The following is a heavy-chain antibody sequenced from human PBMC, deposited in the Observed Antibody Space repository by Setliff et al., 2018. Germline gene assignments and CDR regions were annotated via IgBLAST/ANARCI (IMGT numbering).Heavy chain of an antibody. V-gene: IGHV3-74*01. CDR3: ARGLMTTLDGGGVIAAAGGMDV. J-gene: IGHJ6*02. Sequence: GGSLRLSCGASGFTFSNYWMYWVRQVPGKGLVWVSRINGDGTITHYADSVKGRFTISRDNAKNTLYLQMNSLRGEDTAVYYCARGLMTTLDGGGVIAAAGGMDVWGQGTLVTVS. D-gene: IGHD3-16*02. CDR1: GFTFSNYW. CDR2: INGDGTIT.